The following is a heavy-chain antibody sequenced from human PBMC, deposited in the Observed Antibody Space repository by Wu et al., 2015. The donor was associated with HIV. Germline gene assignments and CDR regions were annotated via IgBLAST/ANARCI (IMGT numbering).Heavy chain of an antibody. D-gene: IGHD3-10*01. V-gene: IGHV4-34*01. CDR3: ARGFGSGTYSSRFDY. J-gene: IGHJ4*02. CDR2: INHSGST. CDR1: VGPSMTTT. Sequence: HVQHSSGAQDXCKPSETLSLTCAVYVGPSMTTTGAGSASPHGKGLEWIGDINHSGSTKYKSSLKSRVSISVDTSKNQFSLKLNSVTAADTGVYYCARGFGSGTYSSRFDYWGQGTLVTVSS.